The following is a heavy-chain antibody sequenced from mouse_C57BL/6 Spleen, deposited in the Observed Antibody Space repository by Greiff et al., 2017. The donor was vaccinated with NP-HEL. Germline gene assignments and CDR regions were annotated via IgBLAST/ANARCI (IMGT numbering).Heavy chain of an antibody. CDR2: IYPGDGDT. Sequence: VQLVESGPELVKPGASVKISCKASGYAFSSSWMNWVKQRPGKGLEWIGRIYPGDGDTNYNGKFKGKATLTADKSSSTAYMQLSSLTSEDAAVYFCANSKRGYFDYWGQGTTLTVSS. CDR3: ANSKRGYFDY. CDR1: GYAFSSSW. J-gene: IGHJ2*01. V-gene: IGHV1-82*01. D-gene: IGHD2-5*01.